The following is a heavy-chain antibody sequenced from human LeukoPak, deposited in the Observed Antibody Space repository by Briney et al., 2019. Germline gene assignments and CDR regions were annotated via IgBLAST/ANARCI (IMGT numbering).Heavy chain of an antibody. D-gene: IGHD5-18*01. V-gene: IGHV3-21*01. J-gene: IGHJ4*02. Sequence: GGSRRLSCAASGFTFSTYSMNWVRQAPGKGLEWVSYIGSSSSYIDYAGSVRGRFTVSRDNAKNSLYLQMNSLRDEDTAVYYCVAMGYNYFDPWGQGSLVIVSS. CDR2: IGSSSSYI. CDR3: VAMGYNYFDP. CDR1: GFTFSTYS.